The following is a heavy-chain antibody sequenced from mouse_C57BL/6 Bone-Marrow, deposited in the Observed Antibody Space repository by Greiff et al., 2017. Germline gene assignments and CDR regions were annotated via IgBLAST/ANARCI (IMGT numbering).Heavy chain of an antibody. CDR2: IHPNSGST. Sequence: QVQLQQPGAELVKPGASVKLSCKASGYTFTSYWMHWVKQRPGQGLEWIGMIHPNSGSTNYNEKFKSKATLTVDKSSSTAYMQLSSLTSEDSAVYYCARRYYGSSRYYFDYRGQGTTLTVSS. CDR1: GYTFTSYW. V-gene: IGHV1-64*01. D-gene: IGHD1-1*01. J-gene: IGHJ2*01. CDR3: ARRYYGSSRYYFDY.